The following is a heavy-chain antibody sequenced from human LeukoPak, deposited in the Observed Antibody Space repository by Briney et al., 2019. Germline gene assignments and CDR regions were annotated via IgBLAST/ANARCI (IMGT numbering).Heavy chain of an antibody. Sequence: SETLSLTCTVSGGSISSSSYYWGWIRQPPGKGLEWIGSIYYSGSTYYNPSLKSRVTISVDTSKNQFSLKLSSVTAADTAVYYCARGTSSRITMIVVVIDYFDYWGQGTLVTVSS. D-gene: IGHD3-22*01. CDR2: IYYSGST. CDR1: GGSISSSSYY. CDR3: ARGTSSRITMIVVVIDYFDY. V-gene: IGHV4-39*01. J-gene: IGHJ4*02.